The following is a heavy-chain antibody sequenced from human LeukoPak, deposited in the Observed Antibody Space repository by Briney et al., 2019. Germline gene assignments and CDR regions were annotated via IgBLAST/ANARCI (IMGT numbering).Heavy chain of an antibody. CDR2: IYTSGST. J-gene: IGHJ5*02. CDR3: ARETGGWSVYDWSDP. D-gene: IGHD6-19*01. Sequence: SGTLSLTCTVSGGSISSYYWSWIRQPAGKGLEWIGRIYTSGSTNYNPSLKSRVTMSVDTSKNQFSLKLNSVTAADTAVYYCARETGGWSVYDWSDPWGQGTLVTVSS. V-gene: IGHV4-4*07. CDR1: GGSISSYY.